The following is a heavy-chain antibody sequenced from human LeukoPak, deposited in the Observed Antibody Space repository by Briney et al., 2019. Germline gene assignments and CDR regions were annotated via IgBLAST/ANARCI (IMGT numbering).Heavy chain of an antibody. V-gene: IGHV3-48*03. CDR3: ARDGSGWPDYYYYYYMDV. Sequence: GGSLRLSCAASGFTFSSYEMNWVRQAPGKGLEWVSYISSSGSTIYYADSVKGRFTISRDNAKNSLYLQMNSLRAEDTAVYYCARDGSGWPDYYYYYYMDVWGKGTTVTVSS. J-gene: IGHJ6*03. D-gene: IGHD6-19*01. CDR2: ISSSGSTI. CDR1: GFTFSSYE.